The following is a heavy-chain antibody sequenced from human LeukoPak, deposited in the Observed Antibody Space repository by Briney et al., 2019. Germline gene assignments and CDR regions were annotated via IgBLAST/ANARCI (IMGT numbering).Heavy chain of an antibody. Sequence: ASVKVSCKASGNTFTRYGISWVRQAPGQGLEWMGWIHPSTGNPTYAQGFTGRFVFSLDTSVSTTYLQISSLKTEDTAVYYCARAFQSLGGLSLPDYWGQGTLVTVSS. CDR2: IHPSTGNP. J-gene: IGHJ4*02. D-gene: IGHD3-16*02. CDR3: ARAFQSLGGLSLPDY. CDR1: GNTFTRYG. V-gene: IGHV7-4-1*02.